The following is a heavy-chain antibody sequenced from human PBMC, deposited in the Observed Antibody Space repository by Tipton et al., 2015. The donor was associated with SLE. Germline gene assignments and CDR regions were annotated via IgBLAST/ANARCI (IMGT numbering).Heavy chain of an antibody. D-gene: IGHD3-16*01. J-gene: IGHJ4*02. CDR2: IKNDRGTT. Sequence: SLRLSCAASGFSFSSSWMHWVRQVPGKGLVWVSRIKNDRGTTTYADSVKGRFTISRDNAKNTLYLQMSSLRAEDTAVYYCARSGGAGDLEYWGQGTLVTVSS. V-gene: IGHV3-74*01. CDR3: ARSGGAGDLEY. CDR1: GFSFSSSW.